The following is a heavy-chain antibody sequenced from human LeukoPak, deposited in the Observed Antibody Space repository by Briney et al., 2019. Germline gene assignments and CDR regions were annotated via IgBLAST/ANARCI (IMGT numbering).Heavy chain of an antibody. V-gene: IGHV4-4*02. J-gene: IGHJ3*02. CDR3: ARVETAMEAFDI. CDR1: GGSINSSNR. D-gene: IGHD5-18*01. Sequence: PSETLSLTCAVSGGSINSSNRWSWVRQPPGKGLEWIGEIYHSGSTNYNPSLKSRVTISVDKSKNQFSLKLSSVTAADTAVYYCARVETAMEAFDIWGQGTMVTVSS. CDR2: IYHSGST.